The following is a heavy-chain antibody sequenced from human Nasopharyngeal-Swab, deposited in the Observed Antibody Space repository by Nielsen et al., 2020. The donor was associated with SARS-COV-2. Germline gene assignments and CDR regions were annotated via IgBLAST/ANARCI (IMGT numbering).Heavy chain of an antibody. CDR3: ASGGSGSYPYY. CDR2: IYPGDSYT. Sequence: GGSLRLSCKGSGYSFTSYWIGWVRQMPGKGLEWMGIIYPGDSYTNYSPFFQGHVTISADKSISTAYLQWSSLKASDTAMYYCASGGSGSYPYYWGQGTLVTVSS. D-gene: IGHD3-10*01. V-gene: IGHV5-10-1*01. J-gene: IGHJ4*02. CDR1: GYSFTSYW.